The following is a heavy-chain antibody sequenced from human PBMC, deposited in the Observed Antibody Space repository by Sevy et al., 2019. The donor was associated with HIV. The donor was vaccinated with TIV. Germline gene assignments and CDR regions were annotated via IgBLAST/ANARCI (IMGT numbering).Heavy chain of an antibody. CDR1: GFTFSSYS. Sequence: GGSLRLSCAASGFTFSSYSMNWVRQAPGKGLEWVSSISSSSSYIYYADSVKGRFTTSRDNAKNTLNLQMNSLRAEDTAVYYCARAGTSGRDGYNYVRYWGQGTLVTVSS. D-gene: IGHD5-12*01. J-gene: IGHJ4*02. CDR2: ISSSSSYI. CDR3: ARAGTSGRDGYNYVRY. V-gene: IGHV3-21*01.